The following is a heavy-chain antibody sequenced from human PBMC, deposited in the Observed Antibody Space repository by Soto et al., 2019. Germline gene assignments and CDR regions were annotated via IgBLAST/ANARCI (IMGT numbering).Heavy chain of an antibody. CDR2: IRGDGGQT. CDR1: GCTFSSYG. J-gene: IGHJ4*02. Sequence: TXRLSCTASGCTFSSYGMGGFRQAPGKGLQWVSTIRGDGGQTHYTDSVKGRFSISRDNSKNTVYLQMDSLRAEDTAMYFCARDVGLDSDDFFAYWGQGTQVTVSS. CDR3: ARDVGLDSDDFFAY. D-gene: IGHD3-9*01. V-gene: IGHV3-23*01.